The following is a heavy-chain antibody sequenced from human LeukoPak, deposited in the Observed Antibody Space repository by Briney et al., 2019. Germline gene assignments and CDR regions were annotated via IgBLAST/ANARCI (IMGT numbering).Heavy chain of an antibody. J-gene: IGHJ4*02. CDR1: GFTFSSYS. V-gene: IGHV3-21*01. Sequence: PGGSLRLSCAASGFTFSSYSMNWVRQAPGKGLEWVSSISSSSSYIYYADSVKGRFTISRDNAKNSLYLQMNSLRAEDTAVYYCARRNSSGWHKLFDYWGQGTLVTVSS. D-gene: IGHD6-19*01. CDR2: ISSSSSYI. CDR3: ARRNSSGWHKLFDY.